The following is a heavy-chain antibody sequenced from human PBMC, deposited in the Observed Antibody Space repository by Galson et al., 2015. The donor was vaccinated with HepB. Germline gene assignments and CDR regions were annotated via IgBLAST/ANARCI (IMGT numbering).Heavy chain of an antibody. CDR2: TYYRSKWYN. Sequence: CAISGDSVSSNSAAWNWIRQSPSRGLEWLGRTYYRSKWYNDYAVSVKSRITINPDTSKNQFSLQLNSVTPEDTAVYYCARAGSRIGRWLVKRRDAFDIWGQGTMVTVSS. CDR1: GDSVSSNSAA. CDR3: ARAGSRIGRWLVKRRDAFDI. D-gene: IGHD6-19*01. J-gene: IGHJ3*02. V-gene: IGHV6-1*01.